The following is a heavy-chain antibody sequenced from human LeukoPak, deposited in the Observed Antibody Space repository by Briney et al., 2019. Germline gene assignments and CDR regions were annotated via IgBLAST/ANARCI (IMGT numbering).Heavy chain of an antibody. V-gene: IGHV1-2*06. CDR3: ARGTYYYDSSGYYFYFDY. CDR1: GYTLTGYY. J-gene: IGHJ4*02. CDR2: INPNSGGT. D-gene: IGHD3-22*01. Sequence: ASVKVSCKASGYTLTGYYMHWVRQAPGQGLEWMGRINPNSGGTNYAQKFQGRVTMTRDTSISTAYMELSRLRSDDTAVYYCARGTYYYDSSGYYFYFDYWGQGTLVTVSS.